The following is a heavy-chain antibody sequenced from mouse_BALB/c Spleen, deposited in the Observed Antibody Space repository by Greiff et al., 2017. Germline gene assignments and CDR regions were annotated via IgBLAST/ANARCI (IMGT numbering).Heavy chain of an antibody. J-gene: IGHJ1*01. CDR1: GFTFSSFG. CDR2: ISSGSSTI. V-gene: IGHV5-17*02. D-gene: IGHD2-4*01. CDR3: ARGGLRPYWYFDV. Sequence: DVLLVESGGGLVPPGGSRKLSCAASGFTFSSFGMHWVRQAPEKGLEWVAYISSGSSTIYYADTVKGRVTISRDNPKNTRFLQMTSLRSEDTAMYYCARGGLRPYWYFDVWGAGTTVTVSS.